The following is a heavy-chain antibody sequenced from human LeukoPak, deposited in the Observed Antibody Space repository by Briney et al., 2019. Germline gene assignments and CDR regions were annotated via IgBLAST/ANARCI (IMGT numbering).Heavy chain of an antibody. Sequence: PGGSLILSCAASQFTFTNYAMGWVRQAPGKGLEWVSTLSGSGGNSYYADSVKGRFTISRDNSKNTLFLQMNNLRAEDTAVYYCAKDRYSSSRTDYFDCWGQGTLVTVSS. CDR1: QFTFTNYA. D-gene: IGHD6-13*01. J-gene: IGHJ4*02. CDR2: LSGSGGNS. V-gene: IGHV3-23*01. CDR3: AKDRYSSSRTDYFDC.